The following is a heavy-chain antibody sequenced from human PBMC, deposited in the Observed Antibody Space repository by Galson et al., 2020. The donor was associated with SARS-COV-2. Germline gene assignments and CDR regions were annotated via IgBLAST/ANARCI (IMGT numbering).Heavy chain of an antibody. CDR1: GFTFSSYA. Sequence: GGSLRLSCAASGFTFSSYAMNWVRQAPGKGLEWVAVISYDGSNKYYADSVKGRFTISRDNSKNTLYLQMNSLRAEDTAVYYCARTYSGSYFSAFDYWGQGTLVTVSS. V-gene: IGHV3-30*04. J-gene: IGHJ4*02. CDR2: ISYDGSNK. D-gene: IGHD1-26*01. CDR3: ARTYSGSYFSAFDY.